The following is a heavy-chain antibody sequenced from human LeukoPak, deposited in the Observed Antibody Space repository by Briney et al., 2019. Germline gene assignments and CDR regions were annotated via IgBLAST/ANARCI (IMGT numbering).Heavy chain of an antibody. CDR2: INPNSGGT. CDR1: GYTFTGFY. D-gene: IGHD5-18*01. Sequence: ASVKVSCKASGYTFTGFYIHWVRQAPGQGLEWMGRINPNSGGTDHAQKFQGRVTMTKDTSIGTAYMELSSLRSEDTAVYYCARGRAMAAGYWGQGTLVTVSS. V-gene: IGHV1-2*06. J-gene: IGHJ4*02. CDR3: ARGRAMAAGY.